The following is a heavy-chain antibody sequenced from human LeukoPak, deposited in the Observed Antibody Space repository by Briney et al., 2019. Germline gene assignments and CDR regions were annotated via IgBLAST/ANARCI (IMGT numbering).Heavy chain of an antibody. Sequence: GGSLRLSCAASGFTFSNNAMSWVRQAPGKGLEWVSAISNDGGRTYYADSVKGRFTISRDNSKNTLYLGMNSLRAEDTAVYFCAREGPGIPSRSTTFDYWGQGTLVTVSS. CDR1: GFTFSNNA. CDR3: AREGPGIPSRSTTFDY. V-gene: IGHV3-23*01. J-gene: IGHJ4*02. D-gene: IGHD3-16*02. CDR2: ISNDGGRT.